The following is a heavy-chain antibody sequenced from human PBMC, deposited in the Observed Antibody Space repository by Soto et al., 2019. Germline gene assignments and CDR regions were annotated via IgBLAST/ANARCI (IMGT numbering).Heavy chain of an antibody. CDR1: GGCLSGYY. CDR2: INHSGST. CDR3: ARFYYDTVGGFDD. V-gene: IGHV4-34*01. Sequence: EPLSLTCADYGGCLSGYYWCWIRQPPGKGLEWIGEINHSGSTNYNPSLKSRVTISVDTSKNQFSLKLSSVTAADTAVYYCARFYYDTVGGFDDWGQGTLVTVSS. D-gene: IGHD3-22*01. J-gene: IGHJ4*02.